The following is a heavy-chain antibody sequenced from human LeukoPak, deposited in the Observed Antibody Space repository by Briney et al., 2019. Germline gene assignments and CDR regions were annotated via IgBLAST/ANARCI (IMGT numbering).Heavy chain of an antibody. V-gene: IGHV4-34*01. CDR3: ATARGGWYTIDY. CDR1: GVSISGYY. Sequence: SETLSLTCTVSGVSISGYYWSWIRQPPGKGLEWIGEINHSGSTNYNPSLKSRVTISVDTSKNQFSLKLSSVTAADTAVYYCATARGGWYTIDYWGQGTLVTVSS. CDR2: INHSGST. J-gene: IGHJ4*02. D-gene: IGHD6-19*01.